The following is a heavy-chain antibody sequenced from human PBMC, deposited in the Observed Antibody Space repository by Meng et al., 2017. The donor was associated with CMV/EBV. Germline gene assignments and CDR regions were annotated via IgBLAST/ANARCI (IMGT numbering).Heavy chain of an antibody. Sequence: SETLSLTCTVSGGSISSYYWSWIRQPPGKGLEWIGYIYYSGSTNYNPSLKSRVTISVDTSKNQFSLKLSSVTAADTAVYYCASRYYGMDVWGQGTTVTVPS. J-gene: IGHJ6*02. CDR1: GGSISSYY. CDR2: IYYSGST. CDR3: ASRYYGMDV. V-gene: IGHV4-59*01.